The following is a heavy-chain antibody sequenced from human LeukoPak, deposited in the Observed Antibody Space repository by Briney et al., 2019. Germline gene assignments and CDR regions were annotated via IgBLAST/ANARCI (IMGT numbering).Heavy chain of an antibody. Sequence: GGSLRLSCAASGFSFSTNPMTWVRQAPGKGLEWVSGISASSYVTYYADSVEGRFTISRDNSKNTLSLQMNSLRTEDTAVYFCARGSSWGQGTLVTVSS. CDR2: ISASSYVT. CDR1: GFSFSTNP. V-gene: IGHV3-23*01. CDR3: ARGSS. D-gene: IGHD6-13*01. J-gene: IGHJ4*02.